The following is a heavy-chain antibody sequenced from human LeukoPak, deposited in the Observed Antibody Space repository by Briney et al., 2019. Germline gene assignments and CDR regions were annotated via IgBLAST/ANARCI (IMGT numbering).Heavy chain of an antibody. D-gene: IGHD6-19*01. Sequence: ASVKVSCKASGYTFTSYYMHWVRQAPGQGLEWMGWINPNSGATNYAQKFQGRVTMTRDTSISTAYMELSRLRSDDTAVYYCARDRYSSGWDYWGQGTLVTVSS. CDR2: INPNSGAT. V-gene: IGHV1-2*02. CDR1: GYTFTSYY. J-gene: IGHJ4*02. CDR3: ARDRYSSGWDY.